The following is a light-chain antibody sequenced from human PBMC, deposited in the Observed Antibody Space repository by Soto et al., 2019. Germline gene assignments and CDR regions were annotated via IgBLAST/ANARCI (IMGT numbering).Light chain of an antibody. V-gene: IGLV2-23*02. CDR3: CSYAGSTTYV. CDR2: EVS. J-gene: IGLJ1*01. CDR1: SSDVGSYNL. Sequence: QSVLTQPASVSGSPGQSITISCTGTSSDVGSYNLVSWYQQHPGKAHKLMLYEVSKRPSGVSNRFSGSKSGNTASLTISGLQAEDGADYYCCSYAGSTTYVFGTGTKVTVL.